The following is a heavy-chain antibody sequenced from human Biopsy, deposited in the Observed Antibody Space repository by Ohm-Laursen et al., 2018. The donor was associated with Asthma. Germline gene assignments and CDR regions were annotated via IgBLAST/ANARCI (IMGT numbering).Heavy chain of an antibody. D-gene: IGHD1-26*01. Sequence: SLRLSCTASGFTFSRYWMHWVRQAPGKGLVWVSRISFDGTTTTYADSVRGRLTISRDNSKNTLYLQMNSLRAEDTAVYYCAKEVFSGWELRRGPENWGQGTLVTVSS. V-gene: IGHV3-74*01. CDR2: ISFDGTTT. CDR1: GFTFSRYW. CDR3: AKEVFSGWELRRGPEN. J-gene: IGHJ4*02.